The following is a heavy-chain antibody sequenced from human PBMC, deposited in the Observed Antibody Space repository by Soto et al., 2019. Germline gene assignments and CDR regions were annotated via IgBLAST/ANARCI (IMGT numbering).Heavy chain of an antibody. J-gene: IGHJ6*03. CDR3: ARTQVYDYIWGTGIAPATRHYYMDV. D-gene: IGHD3-16*01. V-gene: IGHV1-18*01. Sequence: GASVKVSCKASGYTFTSYGISWVRQAPGQGLEWMGWISAYNGNTNYAQKLQGRVTMTTDTSTSTAYMELRSLRSDDTAVYYCARTQVYDYIWGTGIAPATRHYYMDVWGKGTAVTVYS. CDR2: ISAYNGNT. CDR1: GYTFTSYG.